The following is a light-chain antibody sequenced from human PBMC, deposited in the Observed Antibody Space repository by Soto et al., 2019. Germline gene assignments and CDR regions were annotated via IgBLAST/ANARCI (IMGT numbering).Light chain of an antibody. V-gene: IGKV3-20*01. J-gene: IGKJ1*01. Sequence: EDLLTPSPSPLSLSPGERATLSCRARQSVSSSYLAWYQQKPGQAPRLLIYGASSRATGIPDRFSGSGSGTDFTLTISRLEPEDFAVYYCQQYGSSPPTWTFGQGTKVDIK. CDR1: QSVSSSY. CDR2: GAS. CDR3: QQYGSSPPTWT.